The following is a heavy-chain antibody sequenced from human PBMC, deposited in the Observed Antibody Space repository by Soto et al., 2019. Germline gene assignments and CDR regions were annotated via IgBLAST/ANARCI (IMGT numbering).Heavy chain of an antibody. CDR2: MSGSGAAT. CDR1: GFTFSHYA. J-gene: IGHJ6*02. CDR3: AKQAQYDFWSVYDYVMEV. Sequence: LYCASSGFTFSHYALSLVPQAPGKGLEWVSGMSGSGAATYYADSVKGRFTISRDNSKDTMYLQMDSLRAEDTAAYYCAKQAQYDFWSVYDYVMEVWGQGITVTVSS. V-gene: IGHV3-23*01. D-gene: IGHD3-3*01.